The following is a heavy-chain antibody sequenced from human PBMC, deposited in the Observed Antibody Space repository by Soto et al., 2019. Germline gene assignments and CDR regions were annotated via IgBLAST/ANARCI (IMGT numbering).Heavy chain of an antibody. CDR2: MSGSSSTT. J-gene: IGHJ4*02. CDR1: GLTFSNYA. CDR3: AKNQERELPRVIDF. V-gene: IGHV3-23*01. Sequence: GGSLRLSCATSGLTFSNYAMSWVRQAPGGGLEWVSSMSGSSSTTYYADSVRGRFTISRDRSKNTLYLQMSSLRAEDTALYYCAKNQERELPRVIDFWGQGTLVTVPS. D-gene: IGHD1-7*01.